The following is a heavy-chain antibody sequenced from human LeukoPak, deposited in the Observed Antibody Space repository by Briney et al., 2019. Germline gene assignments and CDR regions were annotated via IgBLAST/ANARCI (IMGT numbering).Heavy chain of an antibody. CDR2: IYYSGSA. CDR3: ASTYRYCSGGSCSYYFDY. Sequence: SETLSLTCTVSGGSISSHYWGWIRQPPGKGLEWIGYIYYSGSANYNPSLKSRVTTSGDTSKNQFSLKLSSVTAADSAVYYCASTYRYCSGGSCSYYFDYWGQGTLVTVSS. CDR1: GGSISSHY. V-gene: IGHV4-59*11. J-gene: IGHJ4*02. D-gene: IGHD2-15*01.